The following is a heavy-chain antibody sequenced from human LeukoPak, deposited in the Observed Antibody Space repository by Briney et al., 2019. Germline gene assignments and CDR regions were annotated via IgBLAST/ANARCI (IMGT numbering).Heavy chain of an antibody. CDR3: ARERVSWVYYDILTGINDAFDI. J-gene: IGHJ3*02. D-gene: IGHD3-9*01. V-gene: IGHV1-46*01. Sequence: GASVKVSCKASGYTFTSYYMHWVRQAPGQGLEWMGIINPSGGSTSYAQKFQGRVTMTRDTSTSSVYMELSSLRSEDTAVYYCARERVSWVYYDILTGINDAFDIWGQGTMVTVSS. CDR2: INPSGGST. CDR1: GYTFTSYY.